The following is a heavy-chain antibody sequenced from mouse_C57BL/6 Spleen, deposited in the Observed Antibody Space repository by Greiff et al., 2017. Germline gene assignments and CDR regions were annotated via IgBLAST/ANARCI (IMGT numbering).Heavy chain of an antibody. J-gene: IGHJ4*01. CDR2: ISGGGGNT. D-gene: IGHD1-1*01. CDR1: GFTFSSYT. V-gene: IGHV5-9*01. CDR3: ARHNYGSRVGMDY. Sequence: EVQLVESGGGLVKPGGSLKLSCAASGFTFSSYTMSWVRQTPEKRLEWVATISGGGGNTYYPDSVKGRFTISRDNAKNTLYLQMSSLRSEDTALYYCARHNYGSRVGMDYWGQGTSVAVAS.